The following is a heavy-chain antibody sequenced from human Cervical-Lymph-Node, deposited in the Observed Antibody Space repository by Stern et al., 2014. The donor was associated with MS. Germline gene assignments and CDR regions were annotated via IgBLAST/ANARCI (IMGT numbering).Heavy chain of an antibody. Sequence: VQLVESGPGLVKPSQTLSLTCTLSGGSVSSGSSYWSWIRQPAGKGLEWIGRIHPSGNAFYTPSLKSPVTISLDPSKTHISLKLNSVTAADTAVYYCASGYRFFESWGQGTLVTVSS. CDR1: GGSVSSGSSY. CDR3: ASGYRFFES. V-gene: IGHV4-61*02. CDR2: IHPSGNA. D-gene: IGHD5-18*01. J-gene: IGHJ4*02.